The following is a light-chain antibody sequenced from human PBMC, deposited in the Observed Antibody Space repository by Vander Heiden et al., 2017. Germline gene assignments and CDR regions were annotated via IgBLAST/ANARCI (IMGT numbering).Light chain of an antibody. CDR3: AAWDDSLNGVV. Sequence: QSVLTQPPSASGSHGQRVTISCSGRSANIGTNTVNWYQQLPGTAPKLLIYTDNQRPSGVPDRFSGSKSGTSASLASSGLQSEDEADYYCAAWDDSLNGVVFGGGTKLTVL. J-gene: IGLJ3*02. V-gene: IGLV1-44*01. CDR2: TDN. CDR1: SANIGTNT.